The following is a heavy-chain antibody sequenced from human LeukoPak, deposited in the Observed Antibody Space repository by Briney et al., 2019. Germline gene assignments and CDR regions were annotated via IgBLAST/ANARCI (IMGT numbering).Heavy chain of an antibody. D-gene: IGHD2-2*01. CDR3: AREYCSSTSCYRDNWFDP. Sequence: SVKVSCKASGGTFSSYTISWVRQAPGQGLEWTGRIIPILGIANYAQKFQGRVTITADKSTSTAYMELSSLRSEDTAVYYCAREYCSSTSCYRDNWFDPWGQGTLVTVSS. CDR2: IIPILGIA. J-gene: IGHJ5*02. CDR1: GGTFSSYT. V-gene: IGHV1-69*04.